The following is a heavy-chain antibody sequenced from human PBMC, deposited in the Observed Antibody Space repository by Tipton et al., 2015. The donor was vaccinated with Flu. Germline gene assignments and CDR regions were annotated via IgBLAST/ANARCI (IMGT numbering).Heavy chain of an antibody. CDR2: IYSDGRA. Sequence: SLRLSCVASGFTFSSYAMSWVRQVPGKGLEWVSVIYSDGRAYYVDSVKGRFTASRDDSKNMLSLQMDSLRAEDTAVYYCTRGQGANPWGQGTLVTVSS. CDR3: TRGQGANP. CDR1: GFTFSSYA. V-gene: IGHV3-53*01. J-gene: IGHJ5*02.